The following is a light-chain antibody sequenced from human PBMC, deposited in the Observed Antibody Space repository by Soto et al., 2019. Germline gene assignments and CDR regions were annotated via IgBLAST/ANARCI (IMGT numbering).Light chain of an antibody. CDR2: DAS. J-gene: IGKJ3*01. Sequence: DSQMTQSPSTLSASVGDRVTITCRASQSISSWLAWYQQQPGKAPKLLIYDASSLESGVPSRFSGSGSGTEFTLTISSLQPDDFATYYCQQYNSYPLTFGPGTKVDIK. CDR3: QQYNSYPLT. CDR1: QSISSW. V-gene: IGKV1-5*01.